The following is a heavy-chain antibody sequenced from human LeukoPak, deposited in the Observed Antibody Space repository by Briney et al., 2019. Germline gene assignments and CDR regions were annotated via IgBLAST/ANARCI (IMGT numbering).Heavy chain of an antibody. J-gene: IGHJ5*02. Sequence: ASVKVSCKASGYTFTSYDINWVRQATGQGLEWMGWMNPNSGNTGYAQKFQGRVTMTRNTSISTAYMELSSLRSEDTAVHYCARGWLRFLNWFDPWGQGTLVTVSS. D-gene: IGHD5-12*01. CDR1: GYTFTSYD. CDR3: ARGWLRFLNWFDP. CDR2: MNPNSGNT. V-gene: IGHV1-8*01.